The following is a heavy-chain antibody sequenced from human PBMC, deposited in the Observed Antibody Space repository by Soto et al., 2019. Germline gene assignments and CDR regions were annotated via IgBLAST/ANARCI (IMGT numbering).Heavy chain of an antibody. J-gene: IGHJ4*02. CDR1: GFIFSNYA. CDR3: ARDRVYYYDNSGYYNFDY. Sequence: QVQLVESGGGVVQPGWSLRVSCAASGFIFSNYAMHWVRQAPGKGLEWVAVVSYDGSNQFYAESVKGRFTISRDSSKTTLYLQMNNLREEDTAVYYCARDRVYYYDNSGYYNFDYWGQGTLVIVSS. V-gene: IGHV3-30-3*01. D-gene: IGHD3-22*01. CDR2: VSYDGSNQ.